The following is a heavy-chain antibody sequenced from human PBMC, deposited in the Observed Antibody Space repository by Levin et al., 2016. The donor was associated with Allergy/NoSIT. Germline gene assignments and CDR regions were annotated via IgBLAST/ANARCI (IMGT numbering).Heavy chain of an antibody. CDR1: GFTFSSYV. CDR2: IWYDGSNK. Sequence: GGSLRLSCAASGFTFSSYVMHWVRQAPGKGLEWVAVIWYDGSNKDYADSVKGRFTISRDNSKSMLYLQMDSLRAGDTAVYYCARDRSGSYFDSWGQGALVTVSS. CDR3: ARDRSGSYFDS. V-gene: IGHV3-33*01. J-gene: IGHJ4*02. D-gene: IGHD1-26*01.